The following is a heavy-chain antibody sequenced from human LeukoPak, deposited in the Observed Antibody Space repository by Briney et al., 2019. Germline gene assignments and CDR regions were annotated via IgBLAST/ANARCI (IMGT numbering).Heavy chain of an antibody. V-gene: IGHV3-7*01. Sequence: PGGSLRLSCAASGFTFSSYWMSWVRQAPGKGLEWVANIKQDGSEKYYADSVKGRFTISRDNAKNSLYLQMNSLRAEDTARYYCAKWDIYSGFYYIDSWGQGTLATVSS. CDR3: AKWDIYSGFYYIDS. CDR1: GFTFSSYW. J-gene: IGHJ4*02. CDR2: IKQDGSEK. D-gene: IGHD1-26*01.